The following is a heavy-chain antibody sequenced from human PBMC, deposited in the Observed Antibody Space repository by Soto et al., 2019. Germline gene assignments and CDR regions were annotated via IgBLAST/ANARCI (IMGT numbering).Heavy chain of an antibody. Sequence: ASVKVSCKVSGYTLTELSMHWVRQAPGKGLEWMGGFDPEDGETIYEQKFQGRVTMTEDTSTDTAYMELSSLRSEDTAVYYCATGYGDYCGFDYWGQGTLVTVSS. CDR3: ATGYGDYCGFDY. D-gene: IGHD4-17*01. CDR1: GYTLTELS. J-gene: IGHJ4*02. CDR2: FDPEDGET. V-gene: IGHV1-24*01.